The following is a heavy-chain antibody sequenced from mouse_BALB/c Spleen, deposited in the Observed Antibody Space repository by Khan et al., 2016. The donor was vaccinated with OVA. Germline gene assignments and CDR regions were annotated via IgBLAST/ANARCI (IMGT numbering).Heavy chain of an antibody. CDR3: ARISSYWYSDV. J-gene: IGHJ1*01. CDR1: GYTFTNYG. V-gene: IGHV9-1*02. D-gene: IGHD6-2*01. CDR2: INTYTGEP. Sequence: VQLQESGPELKKPGETVKISCKASGYTFTNYGMNWVKQAPEKGLKWMGWINTYTGEPTYADDFKGRFVFSLETSASTAYLQISNLKNEDMTTYFCARISSYWYSDVWGAGTTVTVSS.